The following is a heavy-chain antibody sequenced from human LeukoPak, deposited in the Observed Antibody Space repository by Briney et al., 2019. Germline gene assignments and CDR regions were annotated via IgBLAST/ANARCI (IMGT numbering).Heavy chain of an antibody. CDR3: ARILSSSWYEYFHH. J-gene: IGHJ1*01. V-gene: IGHV1-69*01. CDR2: IILIFGTA. CDR1: GGTFSNYA. Sequence: SVKVSCKASGGTFSNYAISWVRQAPGQGLEWMGAIILIFGTANYAQKFQGRVTITADESTSTAYMELSSLRSEDTAVYYCARILSSSWYEYFHHWGQGTLATVSS. D-gene: IGHD6-19*01.